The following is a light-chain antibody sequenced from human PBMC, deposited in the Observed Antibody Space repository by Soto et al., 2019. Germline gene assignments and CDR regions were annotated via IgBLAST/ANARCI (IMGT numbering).Light chain of an antibody. CDR3: QQYDSYSPT. V-gene: IGKV1-5*01. J-gene: IGKJ2*01. CDR2: DAS. Sequence: DIKMTQSPSTLSASVGDGVTITGRASQNISVWLAWYQQRPGKAPKFLTYDASSLETGVPSRFSGSGSGTDLTLTIRSLQPDDFATYYCQQYDSYSPTFGQGTKLELK. CDR1: QNISVW.